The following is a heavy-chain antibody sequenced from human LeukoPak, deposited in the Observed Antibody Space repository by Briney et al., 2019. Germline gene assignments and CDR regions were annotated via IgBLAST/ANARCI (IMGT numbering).Heavy chain of an antibody. CDR2: IRYDGSNK. V-gene: IGHV3-30*02. Sequence: GGSLRLSCAASGFTFSSYGMHWVRQAPGKGLEWVAFIRYDGSNKYYADSVKGRFTISRDNSMNTLYLQMNSLRAEDTAVYYCAKTRYCSSTSCARYYYYMDVWGKGTTVTVSS. CDR3: AKTRYCSSTSCARYYYYMDV. CDR1: GFTFSSYG. D-gene: IGHD2-2*01. J-gene: IGHJ6*03.